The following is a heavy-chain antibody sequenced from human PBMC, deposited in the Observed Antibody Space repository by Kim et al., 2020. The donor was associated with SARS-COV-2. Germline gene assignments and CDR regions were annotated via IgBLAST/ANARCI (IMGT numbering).Heavy chain of an antibody. J-gene: IGHJ6*02. V-gene: IGHV1-18*01. CDR3: ARRCSGGSCYYYYGMDV. D-gene: IGHD2-15*01. Sequence: ASVKVSCKASGYTFTSYGISWVRQAPGQGLEWMGWISAYNGNTNYAQKLQGRVTMTTDTSTSTAYMELGRLRSDDTAVYYCARRCSGGSCYYYYGMDVWGQGTTVTVSS. CDR1: GYTFTSYG. CDR2: ISAYNGNT.